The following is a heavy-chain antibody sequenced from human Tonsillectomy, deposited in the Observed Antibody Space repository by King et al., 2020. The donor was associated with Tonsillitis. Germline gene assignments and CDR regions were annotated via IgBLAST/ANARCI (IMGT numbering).Heavy chain of an antibody. J-gene: IGHJ4*02. CDR1: GFTVSNNY. CDR2: IYSGGGT. Sequence: DVQLVESGGGLVQPGGSLRLSCAASGFTVSNNYMSWVRQAPGKGLEWVSVIYSGGGTYSEDSVKGRCTISRDNSKNTLYLQMNSLRAEDTAVYYCARGPSGRYFDWLPYYFDYWGQGTLVTVSS. V-gene: IGHV3-66*01. D-gene: IGHD3-9*01. CDR3: ARGPSGRYFDWLPYYFDY.